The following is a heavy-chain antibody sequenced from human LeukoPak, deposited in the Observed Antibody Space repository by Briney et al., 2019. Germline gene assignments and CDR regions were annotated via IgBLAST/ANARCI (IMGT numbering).Heavy chain of an antibody. Sequence: NPGGSLRLSCAASGFTFSSYSMNWVRQAPGKGLEWVSSISSSSSYIYYADSVKGRFTISRDNAKNSLYLQMNSLRAEDTAVYYCSRDYWPYGFLRWYPVPWGQGTLVTVSS. D-gene: IGHD3-3*01. V-gene: IGHV3-21*01. J-gene: IGHJ5*02. CDR2: ISSSSSYI. CDR1: GFTFSSYS. CDR3: SRDYWPYGFLRWYPVP.